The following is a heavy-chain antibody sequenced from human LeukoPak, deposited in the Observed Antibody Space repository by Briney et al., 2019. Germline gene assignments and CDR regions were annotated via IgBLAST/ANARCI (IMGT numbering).Heavy chain of an antibody. CDR2: INSNSADT. CDR1: GYSFIDYY. Sequence: ASVKVSCKTSGYSFIDYYKHWVRQAPGQGLEWMGWINSNSADTNYAQNFQGRVTMTRDTSISTAYMELSRLRSDDTALYYCARIGISAGGTNFHHWGQGTLVTVSS. CDR3: ARIGISAGGTNFHH. D-gene: IGHD6-13*01. J-gene: IGHJ1*01. V-gene: IGHV1-2*02.